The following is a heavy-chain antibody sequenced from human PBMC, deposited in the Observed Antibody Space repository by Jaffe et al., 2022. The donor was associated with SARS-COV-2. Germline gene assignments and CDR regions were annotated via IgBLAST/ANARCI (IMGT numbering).Heavy chain of an antibody. CDR1: GITFSSYW. J-gene: IGHJ4*02. D-gene: IGHD3-9*01. CDR2: IEQDGSEI. V-gene: IGHV3-7*01. CDR3: MGGIGWLSDY. Sequence: EVQLVESGGGLVQPGGSLRLSCVASGITFSSYWMNWVRQAPGKGLEWVANIEQDGSEINYVDSVKGRFTISRDNAKNSLSLQMNSLRAEDTAVYYCMGGIGWLSDYWGRGTLVTVSS.